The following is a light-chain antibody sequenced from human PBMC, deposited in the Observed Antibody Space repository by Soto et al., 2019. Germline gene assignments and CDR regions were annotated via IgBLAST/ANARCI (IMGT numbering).Light chain of an antibody. Sequence: QSVLTQPRSVSGSPGQSVTISCTGTSSDVGEYDYVSWYQQHPGKAPKLMIFDVSERPSGVPDRFSGSKTGNTASLTIPGLQAEDEADYYCCSYAGSPYVFGTGTKVTV. V-gene: IGLV2-11*01. CDR3: CSYAGSPYV. CDR2: DVS. J-gene: IGLJ1*01. CDR1: SSDVGEYDY.